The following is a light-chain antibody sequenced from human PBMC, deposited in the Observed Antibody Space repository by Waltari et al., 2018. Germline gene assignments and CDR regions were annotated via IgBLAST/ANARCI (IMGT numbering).Light chain of an antibody. Sequence: QSALTQPASVSGAPGQSITISCSAVTGIGGNSALFSWYQHHPGKVPKLLIYEVIKRPPDISDRFTGSKSGNTASLSISGLQADDEADYYCCSYVQKDIWLFGLGTKVTVL. CDR3: CSYVQKDIWL. CDR1: TGIGGNSAL. J-gene: IGLJ3*02. CDR2: EVI. V-gene: IGLV2-23*02.